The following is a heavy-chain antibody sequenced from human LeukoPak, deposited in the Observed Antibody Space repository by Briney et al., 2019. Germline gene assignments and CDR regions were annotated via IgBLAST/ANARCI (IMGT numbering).Heavy chain of an antibody. V-gene: IGHV3-30-3*01. CDR1: GFTFSIFA. J-gene: IGHJ4*02. D-gene: IGHD3-16*01. Sequence: SGGSLRLSCAASGFTFSIFAMHWVRQAPGKGLEWLALISYDGSNKYYADSVKGRFTTSRDNSKNTLYLQMNSLRPEDTAVYYCAREGDESLYYFDYWGQGTLVTVSS. CDR2: ISYDGSNK. CDR3: AREGDESLYYFDY.